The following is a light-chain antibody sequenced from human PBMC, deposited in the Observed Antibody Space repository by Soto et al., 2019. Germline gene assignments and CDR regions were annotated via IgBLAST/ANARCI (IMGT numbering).Light chain of an antibody. CDR3: QQSYSFPYT. J-gene: IGKJ2*01. CDR2: AAS. Sequence: DIQMTQSPSSLSASVGDRVVITCRASQTIKNYLNWYQQKTGEAPKLLIYAASTLQSGVPSRFSGSESGTDFTLAINSLQPEDLATYFCQQSYSFPYTFGPGTDLVIK. V-gene: IGKV1-39*01. CDR1: QTIKNY.